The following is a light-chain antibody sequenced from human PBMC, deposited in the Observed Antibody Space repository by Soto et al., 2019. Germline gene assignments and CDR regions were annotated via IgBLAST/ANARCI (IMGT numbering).Light chain of an antibody. J-gene: IGKJ1*01. V-gene: IGKV1-5*03. CDR3: QQYNYYWT. Sequence: DIQMTQSPSTLSASVGDSVTITCRASQNINMWLAWYQQKPGQGPKPLIYKASTLEKGVPSRFSGSGSGTDFTLTISSLLPDDSATYFCQQYNYYWTFGQGTKLEIK. CDR1: QNINMW. CDR2: KAS.